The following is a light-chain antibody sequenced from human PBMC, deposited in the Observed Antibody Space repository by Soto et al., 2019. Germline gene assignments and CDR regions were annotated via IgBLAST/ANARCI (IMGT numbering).Light chain of an antibody. CDR2: ATS. V-gene: IGKV1-27*01. CDR3: QKYNSAPLT. J-gene: IGKJ4*01. Sequence: DVQMTQSPSSLSAFVGDRVTITSRASQGIPPYLAWFQQKPGKVPKLLIYATSTLQSGVPSRFSGSGSGTDFTLTISSLQPEDVATYYCQKYNSAPLTFGGGTKVEIK. CDR1: QGIPPY.